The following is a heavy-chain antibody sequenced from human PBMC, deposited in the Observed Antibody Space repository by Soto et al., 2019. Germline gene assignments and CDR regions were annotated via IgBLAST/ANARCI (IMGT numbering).Heavy chain of an antibody. D-gene: IGHD3-16*01. Sequence: GGSLRLSCAASGFTFSSYGMHWVRQAPGKGLEWVAVIWYDGSNKYYADSVKGRFTISRDNSKNTLYLQMNSLRAEDTAVYYCARDFLSTRGGMDVWGQGTTVTVSS. J-gene: IGHJ6*02. CDR2: IWYDGSNK. CDR1: GFTFSSYG. V-gene: IGHV3-33*01. CDR3: ARDFLSTRGGMDV.